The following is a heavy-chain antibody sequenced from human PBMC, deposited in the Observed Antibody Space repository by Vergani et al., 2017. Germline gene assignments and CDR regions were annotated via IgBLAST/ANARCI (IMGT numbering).Heavy chain of an antibody. J-gene: IGHJ6*02. Sequence: QVQLVQSGAEVKKPGASVKVSCKASGYTFRNYRITWVRQASGQGLEWLGWISPYNGHTKYAQKLQGRVTMTTDTSTSTAYMELRSLRSDDTAVYYCARDPHIAVAGIAKYGMDVWGQGTTVTVSS. CDR2: ISPYNGHT. CDR1: GYTFRNYR. CDR3: ARDPHIAVAGIAKYGMDV. D-gene: IGHD6-19*01. V-gene: IGHV1-18*01.